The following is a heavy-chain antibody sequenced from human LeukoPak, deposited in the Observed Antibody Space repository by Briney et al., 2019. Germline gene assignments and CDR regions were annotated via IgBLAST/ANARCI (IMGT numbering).Heavy chain of an antibody. Sequence: GGSLRLSCEASGFTFSSYWMSWVRQAPGKGLEWVATIRQDGSVNHCVDSVKGRFTVSRDNAWNSLYLQMDSLRAEDTAVYYCASSLLATMGPLFYWGLGALVTVSS. D-gene: IGHD5-24*01. CDR1: GFTFSSYW. J-gene: IGHJ4*02. CDR3: ASSLLATMGPLFY. CDR2: IRQDGSVN. V-gene: IGHV3-7*01.